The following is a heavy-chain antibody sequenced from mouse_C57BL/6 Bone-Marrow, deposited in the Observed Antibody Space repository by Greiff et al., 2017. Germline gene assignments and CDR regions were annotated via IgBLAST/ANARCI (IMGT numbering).Heavy chain of an antibody. Sequence: QVQLQQPGAELVKPGASVKLSCKASGYTFTSYWMQWVKQRPGQGLEWIGEIDPSDSYTNYNQTFKGKATLTVDTSSSPAYMQLSSLTSEDSAVYYSARDGSSPGYYAMDYWGQGTSVTVSS. D-gene: IGHD1-1*01. CDR1: GYTFTSYW. V-gene: IGHV1-50*01. J-gene: IGHJ4*01. CDR2: IDPSDSYT. CDR3: ARDGSSPGYYAMDY.